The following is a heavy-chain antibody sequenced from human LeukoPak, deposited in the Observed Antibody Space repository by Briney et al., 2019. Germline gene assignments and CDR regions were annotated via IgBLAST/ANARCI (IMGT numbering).Heavy chain of an antibody. Sequence: PGGSLRLSCAASGFTFSSYEMNWVRQAPGKGLEWVSYISTSGSTIYYADSVKGRFTISRDNAKNSLYLQMNSLRAEDTAVYYCARGSEIYTVTISGMDVWGQGTTVTVSS. J-gene: IGHJ6*02. CDR1: GFTFSSYE. CDR3: ARGSEIYTVTISGMDV. D-gene: IGHD4-11*01. CDR2: ISTSGSTI. V-gene: IGHV3-48*03.